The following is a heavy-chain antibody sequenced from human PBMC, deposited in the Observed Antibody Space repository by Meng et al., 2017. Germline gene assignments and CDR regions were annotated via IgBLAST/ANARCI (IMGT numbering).Heavy chain of an antibody. D-gene: IGHD2-2*01. V-gene: IGHV5-51*01. CDR3: ARRDDVTAAPFDY. CDR2: IYAADSDT. J-gene: IGHJ4*02. CDR1: EYNFTADW. Sequence: GESLKISCKGSEYNFTADWIGWVRQMPGKGLEWMGVIYAADSDTTNSPSFQGQVNISADKCITTAYLQWSSLKASDTAVYFCARRDDVTAAPFDYWGQGTLVTVSS.